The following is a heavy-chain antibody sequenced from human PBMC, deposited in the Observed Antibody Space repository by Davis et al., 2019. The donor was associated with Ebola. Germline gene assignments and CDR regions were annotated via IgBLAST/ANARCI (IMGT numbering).Heavy chain of an antibody. CDR2: INTKTGNP. CDR1: GYTFTSYF. V-gene: IGHV7-4-1*02. J-gene: IGHJ5*02. CDR3: ARVAASYCSGGSCFWFDP. D-gene: IGHD2-15*01. Sequence: ASVKVSCKASGYTFTSYFINWVRQAPGQGLEWMGWINTKTGNPTYGQGFTGRFVFSLDTSVSTAYVQINALKAEDTAVYYCARVAASYCSGGSCFWFDPWGQGTLVTVSS.